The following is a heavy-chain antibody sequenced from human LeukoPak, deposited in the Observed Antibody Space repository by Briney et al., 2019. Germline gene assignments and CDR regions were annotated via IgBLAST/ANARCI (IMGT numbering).Heavy chain of an antibody. D-gene: IGHD2-15*01. Sequence: GGSLRLSCSASGSTFSSFAMHWVRQAPGKGLKSASAISADGTNAYYADSVKGRFTISRDNSKNSLYLQMSSLRVEDTAVYYCVREGSVNTFDIWGQGTVVTVSS. J-gene: IGHJ3*02. CDR2: ISADGTNA. CDR3: VREGSVNTFDI. V-gene: IGHV3-64D*06. CDR1: GSTFSSFA.